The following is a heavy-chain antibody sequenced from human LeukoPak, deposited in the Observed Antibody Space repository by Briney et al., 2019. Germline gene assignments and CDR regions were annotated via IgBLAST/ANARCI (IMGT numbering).Heavy chain of an antibody. J-gene: IGHJ4*02. CDR1: GFTFSSYA. CDR2: ISGSGGST. D-gene: IGHD6-19*01. Sequence: PGGSLRLSCAASGFTFSSYAMGWVRQAPGKGLEWVSDISGSGGSTFYADSVKGRFTISRDNSKRMLYLQMNSLRAEDTAVYYCAKEQTLAGTGLEYWGQGTLVTVSS. CDR3: AKEQTLAGTGLEY. V-gene: IGHV3-23*01.